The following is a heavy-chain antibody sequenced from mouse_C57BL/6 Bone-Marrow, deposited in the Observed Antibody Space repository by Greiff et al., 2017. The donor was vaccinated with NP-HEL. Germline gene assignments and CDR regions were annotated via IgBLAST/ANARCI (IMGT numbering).Heavy chain of an antibody. CDR2: IDPSDSYT. D-gene: IGHD2-1*01. CDR3: AREGYGNYFDY. CDR1: GYTFTSYW. J-gene: IGHJ2*01. Sequence: VQLQQSGAELVMPGASVKLSCKASGYTFTSYWMHWVKQRPGQGLEWIGEIDPSDSYTNYNQKFKGKSTLTVDKSSSTAYMQLSSLTSEDSAVYYCAREGYGNYFDYWGQGTTLTVSS. V-gene: IGHV1-69*01.